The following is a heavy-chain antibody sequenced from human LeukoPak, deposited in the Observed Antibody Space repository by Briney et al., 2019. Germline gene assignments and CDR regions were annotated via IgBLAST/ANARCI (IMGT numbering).Heavy chain of an antibody. Sequence: SQTLSLTCTVSGGSISSGSYYWSWIRQPAGKGLEWIGRIYTSGSTNYNPSLKSRVTISVDTSKNQFSLKLSSVTAADTAVYYCESGLVGATTDYWGQGTLVTVSS. CDR2: IYTSGST. D-gene: IGHD1-26*01. CDR3: ESGLVGATTDY. V-gene: IGHV4-61*02. CDR1: GGSISSGSYY. J-gene: IGHJ4*02.